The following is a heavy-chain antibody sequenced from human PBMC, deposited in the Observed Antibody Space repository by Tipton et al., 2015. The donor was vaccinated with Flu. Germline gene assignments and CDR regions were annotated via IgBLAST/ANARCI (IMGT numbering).Heavy chain of an antibody. Sequence: GSLRLSCTVSGGSISSSYWSWIRQPAGKGLEWIGRISTSGSTNYNASLESRVTMSRDTSKNHFSLRLSSATAADTALYYCARDLRGYSGYTGGDASDMWGQGIMVTVSS. CDR2: ISTSGST. CDR3: ARDLRGYSGYTGGDASDM. CDR1: GGSISSSY. J-gene: IGHJ3*02. V-gene: IGHV4-4*07. D-gene: IGHD5-12*01.